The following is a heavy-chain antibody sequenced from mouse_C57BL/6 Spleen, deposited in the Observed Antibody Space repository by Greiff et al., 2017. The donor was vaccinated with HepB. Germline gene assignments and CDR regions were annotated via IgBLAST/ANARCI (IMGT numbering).Heavy chain of an antibody. V-gene: IGHV2-6-1*01. Sequence: QVQLKESGPGLVAPSQSLSITCTVSGFSLTSYGVHWVRQPPGKGLEWLVVIWSDGSTTYNSALKSRLSISKDNSKSQVFLKMNSLQTDDTAMYYCAIHPDGSSDAMDYWGQGTSVTVSS. J-gene: IGHJ4*01. CDR1: GFSLTSYG. CDR2: IWSDGST. CDR3: AIHPDGSSDAMDY. D-gene: IGHD1-1*01.